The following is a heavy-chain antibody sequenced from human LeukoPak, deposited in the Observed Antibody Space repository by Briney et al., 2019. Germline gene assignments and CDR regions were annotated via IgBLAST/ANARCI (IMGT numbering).Heavy chain of an antibody. CDR2: IKQDGSEK. D-gene: IGHD2-2*01. Sequence: GGSLRLSCAASGFTFSNAWMSWVRQAPGKGLEWVANIKQDGSEKYYVDSVKGRFTISRDNAKNSLYLQMNSLRAEDTAVYYCARERSEGIVVVPAATYYFDYWGQGTLVTVSS. CDR1: GFTFSNAW. V-gene: IGHV3-7*01. CDR3: ARERSEGIVVVPAATYYFDY. J-gene: IGHJ4*02.